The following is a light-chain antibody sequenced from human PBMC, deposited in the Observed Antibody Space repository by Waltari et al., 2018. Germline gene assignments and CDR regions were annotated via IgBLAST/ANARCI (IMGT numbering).Light chain of an antibody. CDR3: QQRTNWPLT. CDR1: QRVNYF. Sequence: ELVLKQSPATLSLSPGERATLPCWASQRVNYFLAWFQQKPGQAPRLLIDDAYTRATGIPARFSGSGSGTDFTLTISSLEPEDFAVYYCQQRTNWPLTFGGGTKVEIK. J-gene: IGKJ4*01. V-gene: IGKV3-11*01. CDR2: DAY.